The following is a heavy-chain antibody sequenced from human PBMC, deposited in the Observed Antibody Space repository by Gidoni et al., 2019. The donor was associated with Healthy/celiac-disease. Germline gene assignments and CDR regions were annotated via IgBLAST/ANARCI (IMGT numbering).Heavy chain of an antibody. J-gene: IGHJ4*02. Sequence: EVQRVEPGGGVVQPGGPLRLACEASGCTVGRYEMNWVSLAPGKGLGCVSFISIIGSTIYYADSVKGRFTISRDNAKNSLYLQMNSLRAEDTAVYYCARGEYGGYAPLGNFDYWGQGTLVTVSS. CDR3: ARGEYGGYAPLGNFDY. CDR1: GCTVGRYE. V-gene: IGHV3-48*03. D-gene: IGHD5-12*01. CDR2: ISIIGSTI.